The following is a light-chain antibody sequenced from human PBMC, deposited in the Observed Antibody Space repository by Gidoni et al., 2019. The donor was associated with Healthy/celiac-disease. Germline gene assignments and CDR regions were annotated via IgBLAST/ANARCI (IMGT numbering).Light chain of an antibody. CDR3: QQSYSTAWT. CDR1: QSISSY. V-gene: IGKV1-39*01. Sequence: DIQMTQSPSSLSASVGDRVTITCRASQSISSYLNWYQQKPVKATKLLIYAASSLQIGVPSRFRGSGSVTDFTLTISSLQPEDVATYYCQQSYSTAWTFVQWTKVEIK. J-gene: IGKJ1*01. CDR2: AAS.